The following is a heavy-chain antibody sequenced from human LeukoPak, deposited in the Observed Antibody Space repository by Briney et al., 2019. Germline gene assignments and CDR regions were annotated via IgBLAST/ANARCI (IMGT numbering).Heavy chain of an antibody. Sequence: SQTLSLTCAISGDAVSSNSTAWNWIRQSPSRGLEWLGRTYYRSKWYNDYAVSVKSRITINPDTSKNQFSLQLNSVTPEDTAVYYCARESVVYAIQANDAFDIWGQGTMVTVSS. J-gene: IGHJ3*02. D-gene: IGHD2-8*02. V-gene: IGHV6-1*01. CDR1: GDAVSSNSTA. CDR2: TYYRSKWYN. CDR3: ARESVVYAIQANDAFDI.